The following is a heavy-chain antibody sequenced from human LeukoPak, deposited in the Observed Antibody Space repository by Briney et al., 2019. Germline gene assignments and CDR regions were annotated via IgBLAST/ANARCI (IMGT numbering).Heavy chain of an antibody. CDR2: INPSGGST. J-gene: IGHJ4*02. CDR3: ARFGIQLSIDY. V-gene: IGHV1-46*01. CDR1: GYTFTSYY. D-gene: IGHD5-18*01. Sequence: ASVKVSCKASGYTFTSYYMHWVRQAPGQGLEWMGIINPSGGSTSYAQKFQGRVTMTRNTSISTAYMELSSLRSEDTAVYYCARFGIQLSIDYWGQGTLVTVSS.